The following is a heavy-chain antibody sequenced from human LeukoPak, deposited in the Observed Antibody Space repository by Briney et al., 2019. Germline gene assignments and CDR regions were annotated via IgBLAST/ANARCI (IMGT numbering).Heavy chain of an antibody. D-gene: IGHD1-1*01. V-gene: IGHV1-69*05. CDR2: IIPIFGTA. CDR3: ASYPERKYYYMDV. CDR1: GGTFSSYA. J-gene: IGHJ6*03. Sequence: SVKVSCKASGGTFSSYAISWVRQAPGQGLEWMGGIIPIFGTANYAQKFQGRVTITTDESTSTAYMELSSLRSEDTAVYYCASYPERKYYYMDVWGKGTRVSVSS.